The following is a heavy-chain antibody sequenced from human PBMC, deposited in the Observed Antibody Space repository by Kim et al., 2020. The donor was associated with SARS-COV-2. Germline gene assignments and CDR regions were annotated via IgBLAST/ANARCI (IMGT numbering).Heavy chain of an antibody. Sequence: GGSLRLSCAASGFTFSSYSMNWVRQAPGKGLEWVSSISSSSSYIYYADSVKGRFTISRDNAKNSLYLQMNSLRAEDTAVYYCARDRSPVTTLGYWGQGTLVTVSS. D-gene: IGHD4-17*01. CDR1: GFTFSSYS. CDR2: ISSSSSYI. V-gene: IGHV3-21*01. J-gene: IGHJ4*02. CDR3: ARDRSPVTTLGY.